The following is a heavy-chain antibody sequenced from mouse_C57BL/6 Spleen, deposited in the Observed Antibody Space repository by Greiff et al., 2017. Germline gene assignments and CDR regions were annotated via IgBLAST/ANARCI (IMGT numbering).Heavy chain of an antibody. V-gene: IGHV1-55*01. J-gene: IGHJ1*03. CDR1: GYTFTSYW. D-gene: IGHD2-5*01. CDR3: ARGAYSNYAWYFDV. Sequence: QVQLQQPGAELVKPGASVKMSCKASGYTFTSYWITWVKQRPGQGLEWIGDIYPGSGSTNYNEKFKSKATLTVDTSSSKAYLQLSSLTSEDSAVYYCARGAYSNYAWYFDVWGTGTTVTVSS. CDR2: IYPGSGST.